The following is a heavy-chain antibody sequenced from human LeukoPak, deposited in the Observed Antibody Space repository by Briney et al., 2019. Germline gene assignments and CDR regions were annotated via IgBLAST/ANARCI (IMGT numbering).Heavy chain of an antibody. J-gene: IGHJ5*02. CDR2: INPNSGGT. CDR1: AYTFIDYH. CDR3: ARVGYYYDSSGSTTSFDP. V-gene: IGHV1-2*02. D-gene: IGHD3-22*01. Sequence: GASVKVSCKTSAYTFIDYHIHWVRQAPGQGPEWMGWINPNSGGTNYAQKFQGRVTMTRDTSISTAYMELSRLRSDDTAVYYCARVGYYYDSSGSTTSFDPWGQGTLVTVSS.